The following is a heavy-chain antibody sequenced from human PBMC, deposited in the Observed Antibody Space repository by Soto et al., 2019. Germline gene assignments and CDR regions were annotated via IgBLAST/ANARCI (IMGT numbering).Heavy chain of an antibody. J-gene: IGHJ6*02. CDR3: AGDKMVAAAGRGLVNYYYYGMDV. Sequence: ASVKVSCKVSGYTLTELSMHWVRQAPGKGLEWMGGFDPEDGETIYAQKFQGRVTMTEDTSTDTAYMELSSLRSEDTAVYYCAGDKMVAAAGRGLVNYYYYGMDVWGQGTTVTV. D-gene: IGHD6-13*01. CDR2: FDPEDGET. CDR1: GYTLTELS. V-gene: IGHV1-24*01.